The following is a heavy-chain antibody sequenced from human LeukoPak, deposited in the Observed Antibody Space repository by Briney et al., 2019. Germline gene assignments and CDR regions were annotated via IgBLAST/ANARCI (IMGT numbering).Heavy chain of an antibody. CDR1: GGSISSSSYY. D-gene: IGHD3-22*01. J-gene: IGHJ2*01. CDR2: IYYSGST. V-gene: IGHV4-39*01. CDR3: SRSSNVDYHIDL. Sequence: SETLSLTCTVSGGSISSSSYYWGWIRQPPGKGLEWIASIYYSGSTYYNPSLKSRVTISVDTSKNQFSLKLSSVTAADTAVYYCSRSSNVDYHIDLWGRGTLVTVSS.